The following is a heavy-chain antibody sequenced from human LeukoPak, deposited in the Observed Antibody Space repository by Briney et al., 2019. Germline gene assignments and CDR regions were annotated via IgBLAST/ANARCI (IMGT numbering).Heavy chain of an antibody. CDR2: IYYSGST. J-gene: IGHJ4*02. D-gene: IGHD2-15*01. V-gene: IGHV4-59*01. Sequence: SETLSLTCTVSGGSISRYYWSWIRQPPGKGLVWIGYIYYSGSTNYNPSLKSRVTISVDTSKNQFSLKLSSVTAADTAVYYCARDDCSGGSCYIDYWGQGTLVTVSS. CDR3: ARDDCSGGSCYIDY. CDR1: GGSISRYY.